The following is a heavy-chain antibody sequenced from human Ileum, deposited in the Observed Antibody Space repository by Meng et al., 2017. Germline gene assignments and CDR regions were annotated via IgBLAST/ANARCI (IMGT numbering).Heavy chain of an antibody. J-gene: IGHJ4*02. CDR3: ARGDFRVN. CDR2: VRNKENGYST. V-gene: IGHV3-72*01. D-gene: IGHD3-3*01. Sequence: EVWRGGLGGGLVQPGRSLRLSCAAAGFTFSGQYMDWVSQAPGKGLEWVARVRNKENGYSTGYAASVEGRFTISRDDSKNSLYLQMNSLTTEDTAVYYCARGDFRVNWGQGTLVTVSS. CDR1: GFTFSGQY.